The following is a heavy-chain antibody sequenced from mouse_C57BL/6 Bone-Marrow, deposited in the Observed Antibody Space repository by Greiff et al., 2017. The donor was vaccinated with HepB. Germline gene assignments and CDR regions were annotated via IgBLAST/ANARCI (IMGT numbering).Heavy chain of an antibody. V-gene: IGHV5-12*01. CDR1: GFTFSDYY. D-gene: IGHD2-5*01. J-gene: IGHJ4*01. CDR2: ISNGGGST. Sequence: EVKLMESGGGLVQPGGSLKLSCAASGFTFSDYYMYWVRQTPEKRLEWVAYISNGGGSTYYPDTVKGRFTISRDNAKNTLYLQMSRLKSEDTAMYYCARAYYSNPYYAMDYWGQGTSVTVSS. CDR3: ARAYYSNPYYAMDY.